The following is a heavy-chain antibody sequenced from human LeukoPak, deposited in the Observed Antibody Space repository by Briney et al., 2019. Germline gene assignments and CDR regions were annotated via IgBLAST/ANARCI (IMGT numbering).Heavy chain of an antibody. CDR1: GFTFSSYG. CDR3: ARRAGAYLHLYDY. V-gene: IGHV3-30*03. CDR2: ISYDGSNK. D-gene: IGHD4/OR15-4a*01. Sequence: GGSLRLSCAASGFTFSSYGMHWVRQAPGKGLGWVAVISYDGSNKYYADSVKGRFTISRDNSNNTLYLQMNSLRAEDTAVYYCARRAGAYLHLYDYWGQGTLVTVSS. J-gene: IGHJ4*02.